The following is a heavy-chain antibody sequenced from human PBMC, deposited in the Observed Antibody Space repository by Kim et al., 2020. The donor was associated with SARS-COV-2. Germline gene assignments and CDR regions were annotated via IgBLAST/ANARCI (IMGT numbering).Heavy chain of an antibody. J-gene: IGHJ5*02. Sequence: DAVKGRLTITSEKAKNSLYLQMNSLRAGNTAVYYCARDRIAARPINWFDPWGQGTLVTVSS. D-gene: IGHD6-6*01. V-gene: IGHV3-7*03. CDR3: ARDRIAARPINWFDP.